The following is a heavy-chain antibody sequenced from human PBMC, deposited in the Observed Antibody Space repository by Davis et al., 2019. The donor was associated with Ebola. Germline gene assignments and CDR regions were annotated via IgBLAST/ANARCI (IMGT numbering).Heavy chain of an antibody. D-gene: IGHD3-9*01. J-gene: IGHJ5*02. CDR3: ARDILRDWSDV. V-gene: IGHV1-69*13. CDR1: GYTFTSYG. CDR2: IIPIFGTA. Sequence: SVKVSCKASGYTFTSYGISWVRQAPGQGLEWMGGIIPIFGTANYAQKFQGRVTITADESTSTAYMELSSLRSEDTAVYYCARDILRDWSDVWGLGTLVIVSS.